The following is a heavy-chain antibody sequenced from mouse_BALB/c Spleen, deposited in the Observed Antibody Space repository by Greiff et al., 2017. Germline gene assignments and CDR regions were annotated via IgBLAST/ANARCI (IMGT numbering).Heavy chain of an antibody. Sequence: EVQGVESGPGLVKPSQSLSLTCTVTGYSITSDYAWNWIRQFPGNKLEWMGYISYSGSTSYNPSLKSRISITRDTSKNQFFLQLNSVTTEDTATYYCARHYRYDGYAMDYWGQGTSVTVSS. CDR2: ISYSGST. D-gene: IGHD2-14*01. V-gene: IGHV3-2*02. CDR1: GYSITSDYA. CDR3: ARHYRYDGYAMDY. J-gene: IGHJ4*01.